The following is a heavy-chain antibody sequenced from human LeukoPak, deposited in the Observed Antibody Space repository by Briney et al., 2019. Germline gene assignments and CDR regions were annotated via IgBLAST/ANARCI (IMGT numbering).Heavy chain of an antibody. J-gene: IGHJ4*02. Sequence: SETLSLTCTVSGGSISSYYWSWIRQPPGKGLEWIGYIYTSGSTNYNPSLKSRVTMSVDTSKNQFSVKLSSVTAADTAVYYCARGILTGYSNFDYWGQGTLVTVSS. CDR1: GGSISSYY. V-gene: IGHV4-4*09. D-gene: IGHD3-9*01. CDR2: IYTSGST. CDR3: ARGILTGYSNFDY.